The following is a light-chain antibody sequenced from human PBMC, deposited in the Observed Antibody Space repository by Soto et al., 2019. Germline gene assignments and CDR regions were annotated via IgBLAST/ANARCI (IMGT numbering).Light chain of an antibody. CDR2: EVS. V-gene: IGLV2-14*03. J-gene: IGLJ3*02. CDR1: SSDIGRYNY. CDR3: GSYTSATTWV. Sequence: QLVLTQPASVSGSPGQSITISCTGSSSDIGRYNYVSWYQQLPGKAPKLMIYEVSNRPSGVSNRFSGSKSGNTASLSISGLQTEDEADYYCGSYTSATTWVFCGGTKLTVL.